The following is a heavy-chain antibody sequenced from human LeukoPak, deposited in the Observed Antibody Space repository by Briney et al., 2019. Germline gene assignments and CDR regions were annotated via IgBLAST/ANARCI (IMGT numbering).Heavy chain of an antibody. CDR1: GGSISSGGYY. D-gene: IGHD3-10*01. J-gene: IGHJ4*02. CDR3: ARGTMVRGVITFDY. V-gene: IGHV4-31*03. Sequence: SETLSLTCTVSGGSISSGGYYWSWIRQHPGKGLEWIGYIYYSGSTYYNPPLKSRVTISVDTSKNQFSLKLSSVTAADTAVYYCARGTMVRGVITFDYWGQGTLVTVSS. CDR2: IYYSGST.